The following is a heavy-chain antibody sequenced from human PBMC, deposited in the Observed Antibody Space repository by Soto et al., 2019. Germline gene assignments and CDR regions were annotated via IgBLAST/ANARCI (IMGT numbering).Heavy chain of an antibody. J-gene: IGHJ4*02. CDR3: ARTILIRYFDN. CDR1: GLNFSHYW. V-gene: IGHV3-7*03. D-gene: IGHD3-3*02. CDR2: VDKDGGET. Sequence: PGESLGLFCGTPGLNFSHYWMSSLRQAPGKGLEWVAFVDKDGGETHYADSVKGRFTLSRDNAKSSVFLEMKSLGVEDTAMYFCARTILIRYFDNWGQGTQVTGSS.